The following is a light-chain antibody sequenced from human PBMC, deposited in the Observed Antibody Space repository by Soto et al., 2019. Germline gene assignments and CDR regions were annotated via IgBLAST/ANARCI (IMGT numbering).Light chain of an antibody. Sequence: EIVLTQSPGTLSLSPGERATLSCRASQSLSRTYLAWYQQRPGQAPRRIIYGASSRATGIPDRFSGSGSGKDFTLTISRMEPEDFAVEYCQQYDSSPHAFGGGTKVEIK. CDR3: QQYDSSPHA. CDR1: QSLSRTY. J-gene: IGKJ4*01. V-gene: IGKV3-20*01. CDR2: GAS.